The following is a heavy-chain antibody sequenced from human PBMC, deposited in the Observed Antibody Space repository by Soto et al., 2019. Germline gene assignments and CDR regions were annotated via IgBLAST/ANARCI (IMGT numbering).Heavy chain of an antibody. Sequence: GGSLRLSCAASGFTFSSYGMHWVRQAPGKGLEWVAVISYDGSNKYYADSVKGRFTISRDNSKNTLYLQMNSLRAEDTAVYYCAKEPLINQFIAAAGYYYYGMDVWGQGTTVTVSS. J-gene: IGHJ6*02. D-gene: IGHD6-13*01. CDR2: ISYDGSNK. V-gene: IGHV3-30*18. CDR1: GFTFSSYG. CDR3: AKEPLINQFIAAAGYYYYGMDV.